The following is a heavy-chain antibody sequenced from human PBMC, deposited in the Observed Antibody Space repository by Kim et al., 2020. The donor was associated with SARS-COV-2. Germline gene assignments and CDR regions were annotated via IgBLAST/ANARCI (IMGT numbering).Heavy chain of an antibody. D-gene: IGHD5-12*01. J-gene: IGHJ5*02. Sequence: SETLSLTCAVSGGSISSGGYSWSWIRQPPGKGLEWIGYIYYSGSTYYNPSLKSRVTISVDRSKNQFSLQLSSVTAADTAVYYCARGYSGYDSNWFDPWG. CDR3: ARGYSGYDSNWFDP. CDR1: GGSISSGGYS. V-gene: IGHV4-30-2*01. CDR2: IYYSGST.